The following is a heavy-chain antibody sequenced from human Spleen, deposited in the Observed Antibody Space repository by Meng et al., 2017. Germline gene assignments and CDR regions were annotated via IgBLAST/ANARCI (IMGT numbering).Heavy chain of an antibody. D-gene: IGHD3-22*01. J-gene: IGHJ3*02. CDR2: INPNSGKT. CDR3: ATNYDSSFTTTFDI. Sequence: ASVKVSCKASGYTFTSYDINWVRQATGQGLEWMGKINPNSGKTVYVQKFQGRVTFTRDTSITTAHLELSSLTSEDTAVYYCATNYDSSFTTTFDIWGQGTMVTVSS. V-gene: IGHV1-8*01. CDR1: GYTFTSYD.